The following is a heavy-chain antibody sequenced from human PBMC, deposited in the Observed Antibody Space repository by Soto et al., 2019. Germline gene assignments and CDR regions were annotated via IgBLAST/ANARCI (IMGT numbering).Heavy chain of an antibody. V-gene: IGHV3-11*06. CDR2: ISSSSSYT. CDR1: GFTFIDYY. CDR3: SYSSSSGGDY. D-gene: IGHD6-6*01. Sequence: GGSLRLSCAASGFTFIDYYMIFIRQSPGKWLEWVSYISSSSSYTNYADSVKGRFTISRDNAKNSLYLQMNSLRAEDTAVYYCSYSSSSGGDYWGQGTLVTVSS. J-gene: IGHJ4*02.